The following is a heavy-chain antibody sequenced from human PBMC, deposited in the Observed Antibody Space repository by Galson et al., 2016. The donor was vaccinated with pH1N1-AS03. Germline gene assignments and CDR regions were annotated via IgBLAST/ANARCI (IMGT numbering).Heavy chain of an antibody. J-gene: IGHJ4*02. Sequence: SVKVSCKASGVSFNNYAINWLRQAPGQGLEWMGGIIPVFGTPNYAQQFHGRVTIMADKSTTTAYMELSSLRSEETAVYYCARGQFDYDSSGYYSYWGQGTLVNVSS. CDR3: ARGQFDYDSSGYYSY. V-gene: IGHV1-69*06. D-gene: IGHD3-22*01. CDR1: GVSFNNYA. CDR2: IIPVFGTP.